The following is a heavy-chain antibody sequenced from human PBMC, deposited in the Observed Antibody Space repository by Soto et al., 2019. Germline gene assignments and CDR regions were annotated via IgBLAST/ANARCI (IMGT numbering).Heavy chain of an antibody. D-gene: IGHD5-12*01. CDR1: GGTFSSYA. CDR3: ARGGDGYNLNAFDI. Sequence: QVQLVQSGAEVKKPGSSVKVSCKASGGTFSSYAISWVRQAPGQGLEWMGGIIPIFGTANYAQKFQGRVTITADESTSTAYKGLSSLRTEDTGVYYWARGGDGYNLNAFDIWGQGTMVTVSS. V-gene: IGHV1-69*01. CDR2: IIPIFGTA. J-gene: IGHJ3*02.